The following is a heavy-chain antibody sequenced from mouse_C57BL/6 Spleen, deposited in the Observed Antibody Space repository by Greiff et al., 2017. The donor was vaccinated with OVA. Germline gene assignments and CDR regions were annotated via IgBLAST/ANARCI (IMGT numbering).Heavy chain of an antibody. CDR3: ARRGYFFMDY. J-gene: IGHJ4*01. CDR1: GYTFTGYW. V-gene: IGHV1-61*01. D-gene: IGHD2-3*01. Sequence: QVQLQQPGAELVRPGSSVKLSCKASGYTFTGYWMDWVKQRPGQGLEWIGNIYPSDSETPYNQKFKDKATLTVDKSSSTAYMQLSSLTSEDSAVYYCARRGYFFMDYGGQGTSVTVAS. CDR2: IYPSDSET.